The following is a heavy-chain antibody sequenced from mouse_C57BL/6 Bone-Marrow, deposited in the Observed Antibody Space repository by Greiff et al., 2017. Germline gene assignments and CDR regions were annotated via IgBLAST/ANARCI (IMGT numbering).Heavy chain of an antibody. Sequence: EVQGVESGEGLVKPGGSLKLSCAASGFTFSGYAMSWVRQTPEKRLEWVAYISSGGDYNYYADTVKGRFTISRDNARNTLYLQMSSLKSEDTAMYYCTLIRRLTGTYYLDYWGQGTTLTVSS. J-gene: IGHJ2*01. CDR2: ISSGGDYN. CDR3: TLIRRLTGTYYLDY. CDR1: GFTFSGYA. V-gene: IGHV5-9-1*02. D-gene: IGHD4-1*01.